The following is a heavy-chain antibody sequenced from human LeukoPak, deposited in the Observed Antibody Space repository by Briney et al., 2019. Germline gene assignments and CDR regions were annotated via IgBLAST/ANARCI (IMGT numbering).Heavy chain of an antibody. Sequence: GGSLRLSCAASGFTFSSYAMSWVRQAPGKGLEWVSAISGSGGSTYYADSVKGRFTNSRDNSKNTLYLQMNSLRAEDTAVYYCAKGFVGYRHFDYWGQGTLVTVSS. CDR1: GFTFSSYA. CDR2: ISGSGGST. D-gene: IGHD2-21*01. V-gene: IGHV3-23*01. J-gene: IGHJ4*02. CDR3: AKGFVGYRHFDY.